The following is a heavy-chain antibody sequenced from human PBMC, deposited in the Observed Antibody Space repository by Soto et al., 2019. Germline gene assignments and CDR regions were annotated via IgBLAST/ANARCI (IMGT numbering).Heavy chain of an antibody. CDR3: ARDWRGMTTVTREVVY. J-gene: IGHJ4*02. D-gene: IGHD4-17*01. CDR1: GFTFSSYA. CDR2: ISYDGSNK. Sequence: QVQLVESGGGVVQPGRSLRLSCAASGFTFSSYAMHWVRQAPGKGLEWVAVISYDGSNKYYADSVKGRFTISRDNSKNTLYLQMNSLRAEDTAVYYCARDWRGMTTVTREVVYWGQGTLVTVSS. V-gene: IGHV3-30-3*01.